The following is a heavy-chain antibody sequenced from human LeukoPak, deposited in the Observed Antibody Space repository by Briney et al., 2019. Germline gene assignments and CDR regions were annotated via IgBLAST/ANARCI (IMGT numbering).Heavy chain of an antibody. V-gene: IGHV4-30-4*08. CDR1: GGSISSGDYY. CDR2: IYYSGST. Sequence: SETVSLTCTVSGGSISSGDYYWSWIRQPPGKGLEWIGYIYYSGSTYYNPSLKSRVTISVDTSKNQFSLKLSSVTAADTAVYYCARYMITFGGVIADAFDIWGQGTMVTVSS. D-gene: IGHD3-16*02. J-gene: IGHJ3*02. CDR3: ARYMITFGGVIADAFDI.